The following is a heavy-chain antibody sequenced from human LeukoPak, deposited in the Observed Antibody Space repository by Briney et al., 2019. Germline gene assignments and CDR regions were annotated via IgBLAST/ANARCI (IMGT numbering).Heavy chain of an antibody. V-gene: IGHV1-2*02. CDR2: INPNSGGT. Sequence: ASVTVSCKASGYTFTGYYIHWVRQAPGQGLEWMGWINPNSGGTNNAQRFQGRVTMTRDTSISTAYMELSSLRSDDTAVYYCARISRWGPYWGQGILVTVSS. J-gene: IGHJ4*02. D-gene: IGHD3-16*01. CDR1: GYTFTGYY. CDR3: ARISRWGPY.